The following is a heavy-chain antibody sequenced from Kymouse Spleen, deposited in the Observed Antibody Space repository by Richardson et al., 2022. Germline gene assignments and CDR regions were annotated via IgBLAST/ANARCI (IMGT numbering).Heavy chain of an antibody. V-gene: IGHV1-2*04. Sequence: QVQLVQSGAEVKKPGASVKVSCKASGYTFTGYYMHWVRQAPGQGLEWMGWINPNSGGTNYAQKFQGWVTMTRDTSISTAYMELSRLRSDDTAVYYCARDGYDILTGGPFYYYYYGMDVWGQGTTVTVSS. CDR2: INPNSGGT. J-gene: IGHJ6*02. D-gene: IGHD3-9*01. CDR3: ARDGYDILTGGPFYYYYYGMDV. CDR1: GYTFTGYY.